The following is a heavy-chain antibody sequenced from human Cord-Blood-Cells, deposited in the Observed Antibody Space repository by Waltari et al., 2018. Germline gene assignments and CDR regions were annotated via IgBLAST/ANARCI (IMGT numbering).Heavy chain of an antibody. J-gene: IGHJ4*02. Sequence: EVQLVESGGGLVQPGRSLRLSCAAAGFTFSSYWRSWVRQAPGKGLEWVANIKQDGSEKYYVDSVKGRFTISRDNAKNSLYLQMNSLRAEDTAVYYCARDDYWGQGTLVTVSS. V-gene: IGHV3-7*01. CDR2: IKQDGSEK. CDR1: GFTFSSYW. CDR3: ARDDY.